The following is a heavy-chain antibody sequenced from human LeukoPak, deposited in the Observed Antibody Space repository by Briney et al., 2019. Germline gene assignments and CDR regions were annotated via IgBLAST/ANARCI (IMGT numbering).Heavy chain of an antibody. Sequence: PGGSLRLSCEVSGFTVSSNYMTWVRQAPGKGLEWVSVLYDHGATFYPDSVKGRFTISRDNSKNTLYLHMNSLRAEDTAVYYCAGGPYRDDYNLGAFDIWGQGTMVTVSS. D-gene: IGHD5-24*01. V-gene: IGHV3-66*01. CDR3: AGGPYRDDYNLGAFDI. J-gene: IGHJ3*02. CDR1: GFTVSSNY. CDR2: LYDHGAT.